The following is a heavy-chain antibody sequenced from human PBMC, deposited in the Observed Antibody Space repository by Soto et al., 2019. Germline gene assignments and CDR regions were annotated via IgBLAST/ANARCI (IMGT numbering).Heavy chain of an antibody. CDR1: GYTFTSYA. D-gene: IGHD3-22*01. Sequence: GASVKVSCKASGYTFTSYAMHWVRQAPGQRLEWMGWINAGNGNTKYSQKFQGRVTITRDTSASTAYMELSSLRSEDTAVYYCAGYYYDSSGYYLQTDYYYYGMDVWGQGTTVTVSS. CDR3: AGYYYDSSGYYLQTDYYYYGMDV. V-gene: IGHV1-3*01. CDR2: INAGNGNT. J-gene: IGHJ6*02.